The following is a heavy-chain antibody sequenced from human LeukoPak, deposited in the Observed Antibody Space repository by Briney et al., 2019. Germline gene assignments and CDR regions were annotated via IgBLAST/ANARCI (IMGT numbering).Heavy chain of an antibody. D-gene: IGHD3-22*01. V-gene: IGHV1-2*02. CDR1: GYTFTGYY. Sequence: ASVKVSCKASGYTFTGYYMHWVRQAPGQGLEWMGWINPNSGGTNYAQKFQGRVTMTRDTSISTAYMGLSRLRSDDTAVYYCARFDYYDSSGGYYFDYWGQGTLVTVSS. CDR3: ARFDYYDSSGGYYFDY. J-gene: IGHJ4*02. CDR2: INPNSGGT.